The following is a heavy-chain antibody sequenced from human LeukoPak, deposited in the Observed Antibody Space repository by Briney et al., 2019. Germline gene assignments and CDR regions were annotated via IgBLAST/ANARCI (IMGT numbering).Heavy chain of an antibody. D-gene: IGHD4-17*01. CDR3: AREGATTRPLDY. V-gene: IGHV4-4*07. J-gene: IGHJ4*02. CDR1: GDSISSYY. Sequence: SETLSLTCSVSGDSISSYYWTWMRQAAGKGLEWIGRIYTSGSTNYSPSLKSRVTMSVDTSKNQFLLNLTSVTAADTAVYYCAREGATTRPLDYWGQGTLVTVSS. CDR2: IYTSGST.